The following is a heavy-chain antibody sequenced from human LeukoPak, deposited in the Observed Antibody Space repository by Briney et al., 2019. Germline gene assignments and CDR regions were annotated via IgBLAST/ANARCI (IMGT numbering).Heavy chain of an antibody. J-gene: IGHJ5*02. V-gene: IGHV1-2*02. Sequence: ASVKVSCKASGGTFSSYAISWVRQAPGQGLEWMGWINPNSGGTNYAQKFQGRVTMTRDTSISTAYMELSRLRSDDTAVYYCARVGIAARESWFDPWGQGTLVTVSS. CDR2: INPNSGGT. D-gene: IGHD6-6*01. CDR1: GGTFSSYA. CDR3: ARVGIAARESWFDP.